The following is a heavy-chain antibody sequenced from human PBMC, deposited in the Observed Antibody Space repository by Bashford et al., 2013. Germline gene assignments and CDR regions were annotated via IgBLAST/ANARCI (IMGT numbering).Heavy chain of an antibody. Sequence: VRQAPGKGLEWVALILSDGDKKYYADSVKGRFTISRDTSKSTVDLQMDRLRAEDTAIFYCAKGQLFNCAGRPAMRLTQWGQGTLVTVSS. J-gene: IGHJ4*02. D-gene: IGHD2-2*01. CDR3: AKGQLFNCAGRPAMRLTQ. V-gene: IGHV3-30*18. CDR2: ILSDGDKK.